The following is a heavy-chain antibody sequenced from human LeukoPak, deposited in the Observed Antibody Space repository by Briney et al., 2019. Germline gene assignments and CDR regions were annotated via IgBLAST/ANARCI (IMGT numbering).Heavy chain of an antibody. CDR3: AKGGPYSGSYYVPYYYGMDV. J-gene: IGHJ6*02. V-gene: IGHV3-23*01. Sequence: GRSLRLSCAASGFTFSSYAMSWVRQAPGKGLEWVSAIKSSGGRAYYADSVKGRFTISRYNSKNTLYLQMNSLRAEDTAVYYCAKGGPYSGSYYVPYYYGMDVWGQGTTVTVS. CDR2: IKSSGGRA. D-gene: IGHD1-26*01. CDR1: GFTFSSYA.